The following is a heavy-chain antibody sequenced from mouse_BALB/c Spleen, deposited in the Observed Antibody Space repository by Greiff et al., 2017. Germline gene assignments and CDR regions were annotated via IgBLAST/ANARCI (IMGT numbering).Heavy chain of an antibody. CDR1: GYAFTNYL. V-gene: IGHV1-54*01. Sequence: VQLQESGAELVRPGTSVKVSCKASGYAFTNYLIEWVKQRPGQGLEWIGVINPGSGGTNYNEKFKGKATLTADKSSSTAYMQLSSLTSDDSAVYFCARGGGLTGTRWHFDYWGQGTTLTVSS. D-gene: IGHD4-1*01. CDR3: ARGGGLTGTRWHFDY. CDR2: INPGSGGT. J-gene: IGHJ2*01.